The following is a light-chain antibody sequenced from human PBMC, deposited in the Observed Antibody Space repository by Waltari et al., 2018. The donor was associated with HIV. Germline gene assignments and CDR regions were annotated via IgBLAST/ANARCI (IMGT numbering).Light chain of an antibody. Sequence: EIVLTQSPATLSLSPGEGATLSCRASHSITKYLAWYQQKPGQAPRLLIYEASIRATGIPASFSGSGSGTDFTLTISSLEPEDFALYYCQHRSNWPPFTFGPGTKVEIK. V-gene: IGKV3-11*01. CDR1: HSITKY. J-gene: IGKJ3*01. CDR2: EAS. CDR3: QHRSNWPPFT.